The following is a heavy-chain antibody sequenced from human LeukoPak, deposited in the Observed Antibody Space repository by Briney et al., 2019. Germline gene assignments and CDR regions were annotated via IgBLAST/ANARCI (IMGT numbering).Heavy chain of an antibody. CDR2: IRAYNGNT. CDR3: ARSAPAINSGLVDY. Sequence: ASVKVSCKASGYTFTSYAISWVRHAPGQGLEWMKWIRAYNGNTNDAQKLQGRVTMTTDTSTSTAYMELRSLRSDDTAVYYCARSAPAINSGLVDYWGQGTQIIVSS. J-gene: IGHJ4*02. CDR1: GYTFTSYA. V-gene: IGHV1-18*01. D-gene: IGHD3-22*01.